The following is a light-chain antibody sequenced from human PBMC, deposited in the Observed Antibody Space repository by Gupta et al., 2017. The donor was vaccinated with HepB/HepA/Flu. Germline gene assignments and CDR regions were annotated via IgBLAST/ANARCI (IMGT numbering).Light chain of an antibody. CDR3: LQHYTFPFT. Sequence: DIQMTQSPSSLSASVGDRVTITCRASHGITNNLGWFQQKPGKAPKRLIYEASSLEGGVPSRFSGSGSDTEFTLTISSLQPEDFAPYYCLQHYTFPFTFGQGTKLDFK. J-gene: IGKJ2*01. CDR1: HGITNN. CDR2: EAS. V-gene: IGKV1-17*01.